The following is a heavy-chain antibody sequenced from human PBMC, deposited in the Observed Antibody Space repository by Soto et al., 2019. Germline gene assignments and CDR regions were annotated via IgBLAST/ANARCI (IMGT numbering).Heavy chain of an antibody. Sequence: WASVKVSCKASGYTFTRYNVHWVRQAPGQGLEWMAIINPSGGTTYYVQKFEGRVTLTTDTSTSTVYMELSSLRSDDTAVYYCARVRGGGSEYFFDYWGQGTLVTSPQ. CDR1: GYTFTRYN. D-gene: IGHD2-15*01. J-gene: IGHJ4*02. CDR3: ARVRGGGSEYFFDY. CDR2: INPSGGTT. V-gene: IGHV1-46*01.